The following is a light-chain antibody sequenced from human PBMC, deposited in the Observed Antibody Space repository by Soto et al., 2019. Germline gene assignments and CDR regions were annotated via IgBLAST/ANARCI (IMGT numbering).Light chain of an antibody. CDR3: QQYGSSRET. V-gene: IGKV3-20*01. CDR1: QSVSSSY. Sequence: EIVLTQSPGTLSLSPGERATLSCRASQSVSSSYLAWYQQKPGQAPRLLIYGASSRATGIPDRFSGSGSGTDFTLTISRLEPEDFEVYYCQQYGSSRETFGQGTKVEIK. CDR2: GAS. J-gene: IGKJ1*01.